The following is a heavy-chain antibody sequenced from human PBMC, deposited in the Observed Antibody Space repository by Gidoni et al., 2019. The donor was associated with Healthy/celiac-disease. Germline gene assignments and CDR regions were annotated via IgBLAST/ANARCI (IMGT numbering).Heavy chain of an antibody. J-gene: IGHJ4*02. V-gene: IGHV3-64D*06. Sequence: EVQLVESGGGLVQPGGSLRLSCSASGFTFSSYAMHWVRQAPGKGLEYVSAISSNGGSTYYADSVKGRFTISRDNSKNTLYLQMSSLRAEDTAVYYCVKAIQATVTSFDYWGQGTLVTVSS. CDR1: GFTFSSYA. CDR2: ISSNGGST. CDR3: VKAIQATVTSFDY. D-gene: IGHD4-17*01.